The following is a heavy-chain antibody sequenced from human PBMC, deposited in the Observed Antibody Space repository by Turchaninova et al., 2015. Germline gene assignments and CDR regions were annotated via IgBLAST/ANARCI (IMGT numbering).Heavy chain of an antibody. CDR3: TRRASGPDNWTFDY. CDR2: ISWNDDK. Sequence: QITLKASGPTLVKPPQTLTLTCTFSGLSLSTSHLAVAWIRQAPGKALEWLAHISWNDDKRYSPSLRSRLTITKDTSKNQVVLTMTDMDPADTGTYYCTRRASGPDNWTFDYWGQGILVTVSS. D-gene: IGHD1-1*01. V-gene: IGHV2-5*01. J-gene: IGHJ4*02. CDR1: GLSLSTSHLA.